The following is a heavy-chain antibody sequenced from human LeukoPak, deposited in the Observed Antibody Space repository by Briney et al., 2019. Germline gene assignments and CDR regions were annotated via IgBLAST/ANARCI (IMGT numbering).Heavy chain of an antibody. CDR3: AKASRAGDSVDY. D-gene: IGHD5/OR15-5a*01. Sequence: GASLRLSYAASGFTFSSYAMSWVRQAPGKGLEWVSAISGSGGSTYYADSVKGRFTISRDNSKNTLYLQMNSLRAEDTAVYYCAKASRAGDSVDYWGQGTLVTVSS. J-gene: IGHJ4*02. CDR1: GFTFSSYA. V-gene: IGHV3-23*01. CDR2: ISGSGGST.